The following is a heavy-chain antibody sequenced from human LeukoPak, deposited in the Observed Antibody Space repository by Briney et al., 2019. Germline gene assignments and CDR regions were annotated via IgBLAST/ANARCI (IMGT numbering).Heavy chain of an antibody. CDR3: ATDRGSTPFDY. CDR1: GLTFSNYG. CDR2: IWSDGSTK. J-gene: IGHJ4*02. Sequence: PGRSLRLSCAASGLTFSNYGMHWVRQTPGKGLEWVAVIWSDGSTKKYADSVKGRFTIPRDNSRNTLYLQMNSLRAEDTAVYYCATDRGSTPFDYWGQGTLVTVSS. D-gene: IGHD6-13*01. V-gene: IGHV3-33*01.